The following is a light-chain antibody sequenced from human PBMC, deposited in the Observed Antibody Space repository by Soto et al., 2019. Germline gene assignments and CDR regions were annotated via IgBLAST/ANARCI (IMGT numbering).Light chain of an antibody. CDR3: MQGTHWPIT. CDR1: QSLVHSDGIAY. CDR2: KVS. Sequence: EVVITQSTLSLPVTLLHPASISCRSNQSLVHSDGIAYFSWFQQRPGRSPRRLIYKVSNRDSGVPARFSGSGSGTDFALKISRVEAEDVGVYYCMQGTHWPITFGQGTRLEIK. J-gene: IGKJ5*01. V-gene: IGKV2-30*02.